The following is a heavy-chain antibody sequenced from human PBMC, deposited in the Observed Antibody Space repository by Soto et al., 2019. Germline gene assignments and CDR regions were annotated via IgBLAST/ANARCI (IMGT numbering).Heavy chain of an antibody. CDR1: GGSLSGYY. Sequence: QVQLQQWGAGLLKPSETLSLNCAVNGGSLSGYYWSWIRQPPGKGLEWIGEIKDGGYTNYSPSLKSPAPISSDTSHNPFSLRLNSVTAADTGLYYCARGQEGVVATHWDQGALVTVSS. CDR2: IKDGGYT. D-gene: IGHD5-12*01. J-gene: IGHJ4*02. V-gene: IGHV4-34*01. CDR3: ARGQEGVVATH.